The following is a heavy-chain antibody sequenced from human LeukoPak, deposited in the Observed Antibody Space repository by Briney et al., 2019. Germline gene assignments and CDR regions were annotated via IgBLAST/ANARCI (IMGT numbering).Heavy chain of an antibody. CDR1: GGSISSYY. Sequence: SETPSLTCTVSGGSISSYYWSWIRQPPGKGLEWIGYIYYSGSTNYNPSLKSRVAMSVDTSKNQFSLKLSSVTAADTAVYYCARQSATALFDYWGQGTLVTVSS. V-gene: IGHV4-59*08. CDR3: ARQSATALFDY. D-gene: IGHD6-25*01. J-gene: IGHJ4*02. CDR2: IYYSGST.